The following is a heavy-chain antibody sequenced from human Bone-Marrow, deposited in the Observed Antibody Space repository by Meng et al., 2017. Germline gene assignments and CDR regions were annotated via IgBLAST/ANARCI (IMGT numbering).Heavy chain of an antibody. V-gene: IGHV1-2*06. D-gene: IGHD6-13*01. CDR2: IDPKSGDT. Sequence: AEVKKPGASVRVPGKPSRSNFPDYWLHWVRRAPGQGLGWMGRIDPKSGDTHYAQRFQGRVTMTGDTSISTAYMELSGLRSDDTAMYYCARDEDISAAGKLFGDYWGQGTLVTVSS. CDR1: RSNFPDYW. CDR3: ARDEDISAAGKLFGDY. J-gene: IGHJ4*02.